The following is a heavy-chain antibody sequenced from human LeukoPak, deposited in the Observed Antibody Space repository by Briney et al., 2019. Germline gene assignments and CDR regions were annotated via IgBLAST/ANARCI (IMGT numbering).Heavy chain of an antibody. Sequence: SETLSLTCTVSGGSISSSSYYWGWIRQPPGKGLEWIGSIYYSGSTYYNPSLKSRVTISVDTSKNQFSLKLSSVTAADTAVYYCARGDYYGSGSYGGNWFDPWGQGTLATVSS. J-gene: IGHJ5*02. D-gene: IGHD3-10*01. CDR2: IYYSGST. CDR1: GGSISSSSYY. CDR3: ARGDYYGSGSYGGNWFDP. V-gene: IGHV4-39*07.